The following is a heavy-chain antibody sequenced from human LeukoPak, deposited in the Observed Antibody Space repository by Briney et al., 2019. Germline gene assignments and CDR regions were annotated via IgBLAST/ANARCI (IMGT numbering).Heavy chain of an antibody. CDR3: ARVHPYGAAAGTMADNWFDP. V-gene: IGHV4-34*01. Sequence: PSETLSLTCGVSGESFSGYYWSWIRQSLGKGLEWIGEINHSGSTNSNPSLESRGTISLDKCKNKFSLNLISVTAADTAVYYCARVHPYGAAAGTMADNWFDPWGQGTLVTVSS. D-gene: IGHD6-13*01. J-gene: IGHJ5*02. CDR2: INHSGST. CDR1: GESFSGYY.